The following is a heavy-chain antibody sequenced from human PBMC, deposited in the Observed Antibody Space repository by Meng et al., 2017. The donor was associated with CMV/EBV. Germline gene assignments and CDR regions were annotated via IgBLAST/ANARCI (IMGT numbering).Heavy chain of an antibody. J-gene: IGHJ4*02. CDR2: TYYRSKWYV. CDR1: GDSVSSSSAT. Sequence: SETLSLTCAISGDSVSSSSATWNWIRQSPSRGLEWLGRTYYRSKWYVEYAVSVKSRITISPDTSRNQFSLHLNSVAPEDTAVYYCVRDLTGAFYFDYWGQGTLVTVSS. V-gene: IGHV6-1*01. CDR3: VRDLTGAFYFDY. D-gene: IGHD7-27*01.